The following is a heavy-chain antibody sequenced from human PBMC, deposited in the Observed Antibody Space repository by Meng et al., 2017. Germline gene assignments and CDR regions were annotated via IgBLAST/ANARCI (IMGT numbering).Heavy chain of an antibody. CDR3: ARLRWLVLAFDI. CDR1: GGSISSYY. V-gene: IGHV4-4*07. D-gene: IGHD6-19*01. J-gene: IGHJ3*02. CDR2: IYTSGST. Sequence: GSLRLSCTVSGGSISSYYWSWIRQPAGKGLEWIGRIYTSGSTNYNPSLKSRVTMSVDTSKNQFSLKLSSVTAADTAVYYCARLRWLVLAFDIWGQGTMVT.